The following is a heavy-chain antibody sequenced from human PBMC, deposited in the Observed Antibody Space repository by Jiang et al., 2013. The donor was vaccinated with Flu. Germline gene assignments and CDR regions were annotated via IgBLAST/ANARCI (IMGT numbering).Heavy chain of an antibody. Sequence: GSIYHMGRTYLQPVPSNSRVIISVDTSKNQISLNLSSVTAADTAVYYCARDGSNYYFDSSRLYAFDIWGQGTMVTVSS. CDR2: IYHMGRT. D-gene: IGHD3-22*01. J-gene: IGHJ3*02. CDR3: ARDGSNYYFDSSRLYAFDI. V-gene: IGHV4-38-2*02.